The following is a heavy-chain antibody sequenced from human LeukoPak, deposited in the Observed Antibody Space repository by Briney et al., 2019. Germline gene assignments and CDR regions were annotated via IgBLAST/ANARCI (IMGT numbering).Heavy chain of an antibody. J-gene: IGHJ1*01. CDR2: IYYSGST. V-gene: IGHV4-39*01. D-gene: IGHD3-22*01. CDR1: GGSISSSSYY. Sequence: SETLSLTCTVSGGSISSSSYYWGWIRQPPGKGLEWIGSIYYSGSTYYNPSLKSRVTISVDTSKNQFSLKLSSVTAADTAVYYCARPTTVDDSSGLEYFRHWGQGTLVTVSS. CDR3: ARPTTVDDSSGLEYFRH.